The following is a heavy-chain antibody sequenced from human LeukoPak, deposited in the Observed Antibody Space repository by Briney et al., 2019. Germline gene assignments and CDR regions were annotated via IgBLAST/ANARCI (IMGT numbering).Heavy chain of an antibody. D-gene: IGHD4-17*01. J-gene: IGHJ4*02. V-gene: IGHV4-4*07. Sequence: PSETLSLTCTVSGRSISSYYWSWIRQPAGKGLEWIGRIYTSGSTNYNPSLKSRVTMSVDTSKNQFSLKLSSVTAADTAVYYCARDGTVKTGDYFDYWGQGTLVTVSS. CDR2: IYTSGST. CDR1: GRSISSYY. CDR3: ARDGTVKTGDYFDY.